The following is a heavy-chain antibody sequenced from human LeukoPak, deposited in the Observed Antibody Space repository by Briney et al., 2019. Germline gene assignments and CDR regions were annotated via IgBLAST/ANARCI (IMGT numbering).Heavy chain of an antibody. CDR1: GFTISSYS. CDR3: AIVGATSY. D-gene: IGHD1-26*01. J-gene: IGHJ4*02. Sequence: GPRLRLSCAASGFTISSYSMKWVLQAPGKGLEWVSSISSSSSYIYYADSVKGRFTISRDNAKNSLYLQMNSLRAEDTAVYYCAIVGATSYWGQGTLVTVSS. CDR2: ISSSSSYI. V-gene: IGHV3-21*01.